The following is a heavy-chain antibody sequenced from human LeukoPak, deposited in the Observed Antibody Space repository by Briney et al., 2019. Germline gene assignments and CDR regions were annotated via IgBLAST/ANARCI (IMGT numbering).Heavy chain of an antibody. V-gene: IGHV4-30-4*01. CDR3: ARAFDFVTGLTHYYGMDV. Sequence: PSETLSLTCTVSGGSISSGDYYWSWFRQPPGKDLEWMGYIHYSGSTYYSPSLKSRVTISRDTSKNQFSLKLSSVTAADTAVYYCARAFDFVTGLTHYYGMDVWGQGTTVTVSS. CDR2: IHYSGST. J-gene: IGHJ6*02. CDR1: GGSISSGDYY. D-gene: IGHD3-9*01.